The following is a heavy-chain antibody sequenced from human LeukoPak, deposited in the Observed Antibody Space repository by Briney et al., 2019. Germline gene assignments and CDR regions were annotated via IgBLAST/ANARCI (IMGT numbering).Heavy chain of an antibody. V-gene: IGHV3-74*01. D-gene: IGHD4-23*01. CDR3: TRVGDYGGNWAWYFDL. CDR2: IKSDGSNT. Sequence: GGSLRLSCAASGFTFSSYWMHWVRQAPGKGLVWVSRIKSDGSNTNYAGSVKGRFTISRDNAKNTLYLQMNSLRAGDTAVYYCTRVGDYGGNWAWYFDLWGRGTLVTVSS. CDR1: GFTFSSYW. J-gene: IGHJ2*01.